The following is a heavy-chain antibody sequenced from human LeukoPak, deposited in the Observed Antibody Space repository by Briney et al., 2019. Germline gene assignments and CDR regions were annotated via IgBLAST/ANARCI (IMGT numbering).Heavy chain of an antibody. V-gene: IGHV4-34*01. D-gene: IGHD3-22*01. CDR1: GGSLSGYY. CDR3: ARRGSSGYYY. Sequence: SETLSLTRAVYGGSLSGYYWSCIRQPPGKGLEWIGEINHSGSTNYNPSLKSRVTITVDTSKNQFSLKLSSVTAADTAVYYCARRGSSGYYYWGQGTLVTVSS. CDR2: INHSGST. J-gene: IGHJ4*02.